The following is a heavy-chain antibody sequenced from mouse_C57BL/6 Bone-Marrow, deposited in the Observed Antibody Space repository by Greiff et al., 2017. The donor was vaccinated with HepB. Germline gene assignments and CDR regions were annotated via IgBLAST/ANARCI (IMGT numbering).Heavy chain of an antibody. Sequence: EVQLQQSGPELVKPGASVKISCKASGYSFTGYYMNWVKQSPEKSLEWIGEINPSTGGTTYNQKFKAKATLTVDKSSSTAYMQLKSLPSEDSAVYYCARTPYYYGSSYVYFDYWGQGTTLTVSS. CDR1: GYSFTGYY. CDR2: INPSTGGT. D-gene: IGHD1-1*01. V-gene: IGHV1-42*01. CDR3: ARTPYYYGSSYVYFDY. J-gene: IGHJ2*01.